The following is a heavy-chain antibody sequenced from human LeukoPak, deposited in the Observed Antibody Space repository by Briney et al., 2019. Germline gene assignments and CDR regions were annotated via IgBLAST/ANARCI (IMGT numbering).Heavy chain of an antibody. J-gene: IGHJ5*02. D-gene: IGHD6-13*01. Sequence: GASVKVSCKASGYTFTSYGISWVRQAPGQGLEWMGWISAYNGNTNYAQKFQGRVTITADESTSTAYMELSSLRSEDTAVYYCARGAFLKSSSWPYNWFDPWGQGTLVTVSS. V-gene: IGHV1-18*01. CDR2: ISAYNGNT. CDR3: ARGAFLKSSSWPYNWFDP. CDR1: GYTFTSYG.